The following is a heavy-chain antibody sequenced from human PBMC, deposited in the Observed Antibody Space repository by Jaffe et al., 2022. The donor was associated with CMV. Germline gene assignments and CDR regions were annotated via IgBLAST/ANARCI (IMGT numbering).Heavy chain of an antibody. Sequence: EVQLVESGGGLVQPGGSLRLSCAASGFTFSSYAMSWVRQAPGKGLEWVSAISGSGGSTYYADSVKGRFTISRDNSKNTLYLQMNSLRAEDTAVYYCAKAQGGLGESYYYYMDVWGKGTTVTVSS. D-gene: IGHD3-10*01. CDR3: AKAQGGLGESYYYYMDV. J-gene: IGHJ6*03. V-gene: IGHV3-23*04. CDR1: GFTFSSYA. CDR2: ISGSGGST.